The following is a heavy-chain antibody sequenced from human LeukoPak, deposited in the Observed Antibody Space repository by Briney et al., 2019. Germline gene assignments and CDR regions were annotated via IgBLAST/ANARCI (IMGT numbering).Heavy chain of an antibody. CDR3: ARGGSSMVRGLRNAFDI. D-gene: IGHD3-10*01. V-gene: IGHV4-4*07. Sequence: PSETLSLTCTVSGDSISSYYWSWVRQPAGEGLEWIGRIYNGGNTNYNPSLTSRVTMSVDTSKNQFSLTLSSVTAADTAVYYCARGGSSMVRGLRNAFDIWXQGTMVTVSS. CDR1: GDSISSYY. J-gene: IGHJ3*02. CDR2: IYNGGNT.